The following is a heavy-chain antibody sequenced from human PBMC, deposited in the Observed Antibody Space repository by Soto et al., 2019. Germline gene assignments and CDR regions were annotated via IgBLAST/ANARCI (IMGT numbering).Heavy chain of an antibody. J-gene: IGHJ6*02. CDR1: GGSISSYY. V-gene: IGHV4-59*08. CDR3: AGHAQRNPWLLNGYYGMDV. CDR2: IYYSGST. Sequence: QVQLQESGPGLVKPSETLSLTCTVSGGSISSYYWSWIRQPPGKGLEWIGYIYYSGSTNYNPSLRSIVTISVDTSKNQFSLKLSSVAAADTAVYYSAGHAQRNPWLLNGYYGMDVWGQGTTVTVSS. D-gene: IGHD3-9*01.